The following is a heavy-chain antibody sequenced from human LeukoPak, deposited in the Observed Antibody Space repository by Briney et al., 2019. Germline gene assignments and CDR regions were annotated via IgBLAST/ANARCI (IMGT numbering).Heavy chain of an antibody. D-gene: IGHD5-18*01. CDR1: GFTFSSYG. CDR2: IRYDGSNK. V-gene: IGHV3-30*02. Sequence: GGSLRLSCAASGFTFSSYGMHWVRQAPGKGLEWVSFIRYDGSNKYYADSVKGRFTISRDNSKNTLYLQMNRLRAEDAAVYYCAKGPPDTVQYFQHWGQGTLVTVSS. CDR3: AKGPPDTVQYFQH. J-gene: IGHJ1*01.